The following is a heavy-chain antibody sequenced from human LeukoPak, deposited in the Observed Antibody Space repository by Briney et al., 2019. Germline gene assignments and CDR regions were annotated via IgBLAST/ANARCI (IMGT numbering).Heavy chain of an antibody. D-gene: IGHD3-10*01. CDR2: ISGSGGST. CDR1: GFTFSSYA. J-gene: IGHJ4*02. Sequence: PPGGSLRLSCAASGFTFSSYAMSWVRQAPGKGLEWVSAISGSGGSTYYADSVKGRFTISRDNSKNTLYLQMNSLRAEDTAVYYCARDLVRGILCDWGQGTLVTVSS. CDR3: ARDLVRGILCD. V-gene: IGHV3-23*01.